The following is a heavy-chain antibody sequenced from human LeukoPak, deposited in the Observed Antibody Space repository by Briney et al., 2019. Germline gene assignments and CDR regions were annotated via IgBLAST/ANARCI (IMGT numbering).Heavy chain of an antibody. CDR1: GYTFTSYG. D-gene: IGHD3-10*01. V-gene: IGHV1-18*01. Sequence: ASVKVSCKASGYTFTSYGISWVRQAPGQGLEGMGWISAYKGNTNYPQKLQGRVTMTTDTSTSTAYMELRSLRSDDTDVYYCARRTRLVWFGELLNYYYYMDVWGKGTTVTISS. J-gene: IGHJ6*03. CDR2: ISAYKGNT. CDR3: ARRTRLVWFGELLNYYYYMDV.